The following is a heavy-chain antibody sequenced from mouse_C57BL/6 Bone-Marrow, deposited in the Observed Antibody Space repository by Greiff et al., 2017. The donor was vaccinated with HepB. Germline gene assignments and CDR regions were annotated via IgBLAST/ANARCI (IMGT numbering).Heavy chain of an antibody. V-gene: IGHV1-59*01. CDR2: IDPSDSYT. CDR1: GYTFTSYW. CDR3: ARDLLP. Sequence: QVQLQQSGAELVRPGTSVKLSCKASGYTFTSYWMHWVKQRPGQGLEWIGVIDPSDSYTNYNQKFKGKATLTVDTSSSTAYMQLSSLTSEDSAVYYCARDLLPWGQGTTLTVSS. J-gene: IGHJ2*01.